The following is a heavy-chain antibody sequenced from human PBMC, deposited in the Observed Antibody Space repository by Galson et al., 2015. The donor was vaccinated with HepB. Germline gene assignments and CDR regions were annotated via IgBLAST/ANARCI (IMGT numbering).Heavy chain of an antibody. Sequence: QSGAEVKKPGESLKISCKGSGYSFPTYWIGRVRQMPGKGLEWMGIIFPADSNTKYSPSFQGQVTISADMSISTAYLQWGSLKVSDTAMYYCARPAGRGYSTGRAPYYFDYWGQGTLVTVSS. CDR3: ARPAGRGYSTGRAPYYFDY. CDR1: GYSFPTYW. J-gene: IGHJ4*02. D-gene: IGHD6-19*01. CDR2: IFPADSNT. V-gene: IGHV5-51*03.